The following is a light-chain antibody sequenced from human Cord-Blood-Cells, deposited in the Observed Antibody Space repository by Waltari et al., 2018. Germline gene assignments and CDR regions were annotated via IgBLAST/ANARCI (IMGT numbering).Light chain of an antibody. J-gene: IGKJ4*01. Sequence: DIQMTQSPSSLYASVGDRVTITCRASQSISSYLNWYQQKPGKDPKLLIYAASSLQSGVPSRFSGSGSGTDFTLTISSLQPEDFATYYCQQSYSTPLTFGGGTKVEIK. CDR3: QQSYSTPLT. CDR1: QSISSY. CDR2: AAS. V-gene: IGKV1-39*01.